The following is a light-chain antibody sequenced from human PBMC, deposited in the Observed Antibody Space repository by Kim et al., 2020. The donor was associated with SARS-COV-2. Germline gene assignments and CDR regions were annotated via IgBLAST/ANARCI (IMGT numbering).Light chain of an antibody. Sequence: SASVGDRVTITCRESQSIIKDLNWYQQKPGKAPKLLISATSSLHSGVPSRFSGSGSGTDFTLTISSLQPEDFATYYCQQSYGTPPTFGQGTKLEI. CDR2: ATS. V-gene: IGKV1-39*01. CDR1: QSIIKD. CDR3: QQSYGTPPT. J-gene: IGKJ2*01.